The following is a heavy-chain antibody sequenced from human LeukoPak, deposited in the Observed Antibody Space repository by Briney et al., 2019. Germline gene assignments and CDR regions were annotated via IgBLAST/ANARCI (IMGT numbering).Heavy chain of an antibody. CDR1: GGSLTSVY. CDR2: IHYSGST. D-gene: IGHD2-2*01. Sequence: SETLSLTCTVPGGSLTSVYWSWVRQPPGKGLEWIGYIHYSGSTNYNPSLKSRVTISVDTSKNQFSLKLSSVTSADTAVYYCARHVPGPDCRSASFPAKGQLDYWGQGALVTVSS. J-gene: IGHJ4*02. V-gene: IGHV4-59*08. CDR3: ARHVPGPDCRSASFPAKGQLDY.